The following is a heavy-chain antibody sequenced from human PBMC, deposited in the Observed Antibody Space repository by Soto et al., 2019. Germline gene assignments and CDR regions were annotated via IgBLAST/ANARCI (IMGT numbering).Heavy chain of an antibody. V-gene: IGHV1-18*01. J-gene: IGHJ6*02. CDR3: ARAGAAPYYYYGMDV. D-gene: IGHD2-15*01. CDR1: GYTFRTSG. Sequence: QVQLVQSGAEVRKPGASVQVSCKASGYTFRTSGMSWLRQAPGQGLEWMGWISTYNGDTNDAPKFQDRVTMTSDTSTSTVYMELRSLSSDDTAVYYCARAGAAPYYYYGMDVWGQGTRVTVSS. CDR2: ISTYNGDT.